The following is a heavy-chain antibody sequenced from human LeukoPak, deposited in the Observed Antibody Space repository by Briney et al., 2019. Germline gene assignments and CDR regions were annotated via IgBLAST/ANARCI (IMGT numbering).Heavy chain of an antibody. V-gene: IGHV3-15*01. J-gene: IGHJ4*02. CDR3: TTDLSERYYFDY. CDR2: IKSKTDGGTT. D-gene: IGHD5/OR15-5a*01. Sequence: GGSLGLSCAASGFTLSNAWMSWVRQAPGKGLEWVGRIKSKTDGGTTDYAAPVKGRFTISRDDSKNTLYLQMNSLKTEDTAVYYCTTDLSERYYFDYWGQGTLVTVSS. CDR1: GFTLSNAW.